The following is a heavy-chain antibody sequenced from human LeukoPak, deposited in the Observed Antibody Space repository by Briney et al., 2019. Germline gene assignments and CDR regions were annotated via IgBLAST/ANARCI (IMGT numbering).Heavy chain of an antibody. CDR2: ISYDGSNK. J-gene: IGHJ4*02. CDR3: AKEGFDS. Sequence: GRSLRLSCAASGFTFSSYAMHWVRQAPGKGLEWVAVISYDGSNKYYAGSVKGRFTISRDNSKNTLYLQMNSLRAEDTAVYYCAKEGFDSWGQGTLVTVSS. CDR1: GFTFSSYA. V-gene: IGHV3-30-3*01.